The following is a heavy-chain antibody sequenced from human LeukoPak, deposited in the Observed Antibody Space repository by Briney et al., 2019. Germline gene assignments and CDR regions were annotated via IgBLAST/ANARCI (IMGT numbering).Heavy chain of an antibody. D-gene: IGHD6-19*01. CDR2: IYSGGST. J-gene: IGHJ4*02. CDR3: ASPAYSSGWYYFDY. Sequence: GGSLRLSCAASGFTVSSNYMSWVRQAPGKGLEWVSVIYSGGSTYYADSVKGRFTISRDNSKNTLYLQMNSLRAEDTAVYYCASPAYSSGWYYFDYWGQGTLVTVSS. CDR1: GFTVSSNY. V-gene: IGHV3-53*01.